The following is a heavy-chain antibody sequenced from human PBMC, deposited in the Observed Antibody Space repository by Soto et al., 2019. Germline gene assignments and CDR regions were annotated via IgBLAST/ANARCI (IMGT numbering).Heavy chain of an antibody. V-gene: IGHV3-30*18. J-gene: IGHJ4*02. CDR1: GFTFSSYG. CDR3: AKEGGLSGSYYISSSYYFDY. CDR2: ISYDGSNT. Sequence: QVQLVESGGGVVQPGRSLRLSCVASGFTFSSYGMHWGRQAPGKGLEWVAIISYDGSNTYYADSVKGRFTISRDNSKNTLYLQMNSLRAEDTSVYYCAKEGGLSGSYYISSSYYFDYWGQGTLVNVSS. D-gene: IGHD1-26*01.